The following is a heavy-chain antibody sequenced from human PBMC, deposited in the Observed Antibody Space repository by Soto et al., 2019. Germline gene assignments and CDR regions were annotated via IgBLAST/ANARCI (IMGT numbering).Heavy chain of an antibody. CDR1: GFTFSSYW. CDR3: ARGFYYGSGSQNWFDP. CDR2: INSDGSST. J-gene: IGHJ5*02. D-gene: IGHD3-10*01. V-gene: IGHV3-74*01. Sequence: GGSLRLSCAASGFTFSSYWMHWVRQAPGKGLVWVSRINSDGSSTSYADSVKGRFTISRDNAKNTLYLQMNSLGAEDTAVYYCARGFYYGSGSQNWFDPWGQGTLVTVSS.